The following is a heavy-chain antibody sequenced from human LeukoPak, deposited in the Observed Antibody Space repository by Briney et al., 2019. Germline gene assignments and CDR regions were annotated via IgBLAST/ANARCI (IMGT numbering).Heavy chain of an antibody. CDR1: GFTFSSHA. CDR2: ISADSYYT. Sequence: PGGSLRLSCAASGFTFSSHAMSWVRQAPGEGLEWVSAISADSYYTYYADSVQGRFTISRDNSKNTPYLQMNSLRAEDTALYYCANFVDTSMGGNDYWGQGTLVTVSS. CDR3: ANFVDTSMGGNDY. V-gene: IGHV3-23*01. D-gene: IGHD5-18*01. J-gene: IGHJ4*02.